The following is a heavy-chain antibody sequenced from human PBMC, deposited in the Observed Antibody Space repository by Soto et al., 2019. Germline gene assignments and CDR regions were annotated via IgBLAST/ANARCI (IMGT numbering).Heavy chain of an antibody. CDR1: GGSMRSYF. J-gene: IGHJ5*02. Sequence: SETLSLTCAVSGGSMRSYFWSWIRQPAGKGLEWIGRIYSSGSTSYNPSLKSRVTMSVDTSKNQVSLRLNSMTAADTAVYYCARGLSAFDPWGQGTLVTVSS. V-gene: IGHV4-4*07. CDR3: ARGLSAFDP. CDR2: IYSSGST. D-gene: IGHD3-16*01.